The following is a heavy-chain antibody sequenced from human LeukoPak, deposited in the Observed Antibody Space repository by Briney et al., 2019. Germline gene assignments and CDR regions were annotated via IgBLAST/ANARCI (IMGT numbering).Heavy chain of an antibody. CDR1: GGSISSYY. CDR2: IYFSGST. V-gene: IGHV4-59*01. CDR3: ARGSGSLFEY. Sequence: SETLSLTCTVSGGSISSYYWSWIRQPPGKGLEWIGYIYFSGSTNYNPSLKSRVTISVDTSKNQFSLKLSSVTAADTAVYFCARGSGSLFEYWGQGTPVTVSS. D-gene: IGHD2-15*01. J-gene: IGHJ4*02.